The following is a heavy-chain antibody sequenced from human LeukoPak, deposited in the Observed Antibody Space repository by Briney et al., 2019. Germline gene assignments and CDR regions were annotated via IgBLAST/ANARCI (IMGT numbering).Heavy chain of an antibody. D-gene: IGHD3-16*01. J-gene: IGHJ4*02. CDR1: GGSISSYY. V-gene: IGHV4-59*01. CDR2: IYYSGST. CDR3: ARDNDSRDPPHFDY. Sequence: SETLSLTCTVSGGSISSYYWSWIRQPPGKGLEWIGYIYYSGSTNYNPSLKSRVTISVDTSKNQFSLKLSSVTAADTAVYYCARDNDSRDPPHFDYWGQGTLVSVSS.